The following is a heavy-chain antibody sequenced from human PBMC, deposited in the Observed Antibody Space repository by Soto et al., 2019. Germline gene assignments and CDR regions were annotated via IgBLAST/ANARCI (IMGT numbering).Heavy chain of an antibody. CDR3: ARDRESGVGANSLDY. CDR2: ISYDGSSK. D-gene: IGHD1-26*01. V-gene: IGHV3-30-3*01. CDR1: GFTFSSNA. Sequence: QVQLEESGGGVVQPGRSLRLSCAASGFTFSSNAMHWVRQAPGKGLEWVAVISYDGSSKYYADSVKGRFTISRDNSKNTLYMQMNSLRTEDTAVYYCARDRESGVGANSLDYWGQGTLVTVSS. J-gene: IGHJ4*02.